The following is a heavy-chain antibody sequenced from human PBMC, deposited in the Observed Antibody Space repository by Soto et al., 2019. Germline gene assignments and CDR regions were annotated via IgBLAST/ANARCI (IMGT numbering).Heavy chain of an antibody. CDR1: GFTFSSYV. Sequence: QGQLVESGGGVVQPGRSLRLSCAASGFTFSSYVMHWVRQAPGKGLEWVAVISYDGNNKYYADSVKGRFTISRDNSKNTLYLQMNSLRAEDTAVYYCARAGCDGGRCYTLVGLRYGMDVWGQGTTVTVSS. V-gene: IGHV3-30-3*01. CDR3: ARAGCDGGRCYTLVGLRYGMDV. CDR2: ISYDGNNK. J-gene: IGHJ6*02. D-gene: IGHD2-15*01.